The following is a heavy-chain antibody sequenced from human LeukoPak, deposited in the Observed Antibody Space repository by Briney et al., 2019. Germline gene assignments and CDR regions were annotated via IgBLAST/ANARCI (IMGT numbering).Heavy chain of an antibody. D-gene: IGHD6-13*01. CDR1: GGSISSSSYY. Sequence: SETLSLTCTVSGGSISSSSYYWGWIRQPPGKGLEWIGSISYSGSTYYNPSLKSRVTISVDTSKNQFSLKLSSVTAADTAVYYCARGNYFGPQAAAGNYYFDYWGQGTLVTVSS. CDR2: ISYSGST. J-gene: IGHJ4*02. V-gene: IGHV4-39*07. CDR3: ARGNYFGPQAAAGNYYFDY.